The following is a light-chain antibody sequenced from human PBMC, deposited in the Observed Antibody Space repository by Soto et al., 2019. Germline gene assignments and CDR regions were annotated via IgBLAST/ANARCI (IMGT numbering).Light chain of an antibody. CDR3: SSFTTIGTWV. CDR2: EVS. Sequence: QSVLTQPPSASGSPGQSVTISCTGTSSDVGGYNYVSWYQQHPGKAPKLMIYEVSKRPSGVPDRFSGSKSGNTASLTVSGLQAEDEADYYCSSFTTIGTWVFGGGTKLTVL. CDR1: SSDVGGYNY. J-gene: IGLJ2*01. V-gene: IGLV2-8*01.